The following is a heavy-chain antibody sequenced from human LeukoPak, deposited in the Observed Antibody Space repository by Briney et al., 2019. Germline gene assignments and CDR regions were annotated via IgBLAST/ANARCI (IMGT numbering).Heavy chain of an antibody. V-gene: IGHV4-30-2*01. CDR3: AREMGPGGVAQAGTTFDY. Sequence: AQTLSLTCAVSGGSISSGGYSWSWIRQPPGKGLEWIGYIYHSGSTYYNPSLKSRVTISVDRSKNQFSLKLSSVTAADTAVYYCAREMGPGGVAQAGTTFDYWGQGTLVTVSS. D-gene: IGHD1/OR15-1a*01. CDR2: IYHSGST. CDR1: GGSISSGGYS. J-gene: IGHJ4*02.